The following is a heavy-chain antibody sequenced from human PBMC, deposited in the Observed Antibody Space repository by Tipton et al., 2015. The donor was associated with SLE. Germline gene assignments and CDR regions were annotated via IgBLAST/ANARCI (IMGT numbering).Heavy chain of an antibody. J-gene: IGHJ6*03. D-gene: IGHD2-2*01. V-gene: IGHV4-34*01. CDR1: GGSFSGYY. Sequence: LRLSCAVYGGSFSGYYWSWIRQPPGKGLEWIGEINHSGGTNYNPSLKSRVTISVDTSKNQFSLKLSSVTAADTAVYYCARGGGGIVVVPAALGYMDVWGKGTTVTVSS. CDR3: ARGGGGIVVVPAALGYMDV. CDR2: INHSGGT.